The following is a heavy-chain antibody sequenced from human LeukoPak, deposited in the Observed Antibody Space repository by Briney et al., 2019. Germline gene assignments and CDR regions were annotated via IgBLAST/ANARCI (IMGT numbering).Heavy chain of an antibody. V-gene: IGHV4-30-2*01. CDR1: GGSISSGGYS. CDR2: IYHSGST. D-gene: IGHD4-17*01. J-gene: IGHJ4*02. Sequence: PSQTLSLTCAVSGGSISSGGYSWSWIRQPPGKGLEWIGYIYHSGSTYYNPSLKSRVTISVDRSKNQFSLKLSSVPAADTAVYYCARDHAVTGHFDYWGQGTLVTVSS. CDR3: ARDHAVTGHFDY.